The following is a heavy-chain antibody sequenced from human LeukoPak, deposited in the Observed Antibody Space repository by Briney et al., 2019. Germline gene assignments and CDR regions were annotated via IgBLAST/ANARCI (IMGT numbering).Heavy chain of an antibody. CDR3: ARRSSGYDRD. D-gene: IGHD5-12*01. Sequence: GESLKISCKTSGYSFTSYWIGWVRQMPGKGLEWMGIIRPGDSETRYSPSFQGQVTVSADKSISTAYLQWSSLKASDTAMYYCARRSSGYDRDWGQGTLVTVSS. CDR1: GYSFTSYW. CDR2: IRPGDSET. J-gene: IGHJ4*02. V-gene: IGHV5-51*01.